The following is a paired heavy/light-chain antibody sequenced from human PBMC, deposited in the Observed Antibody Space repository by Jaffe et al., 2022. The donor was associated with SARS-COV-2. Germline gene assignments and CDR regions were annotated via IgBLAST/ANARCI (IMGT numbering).Heavy chain of an antibody. CDR1: GFTFSSYS. CDR3: AGYYDFWSGYMPDGKLPLN. V-gene: IGHV3-21*01. D-gene: IGHD3-3*01. Sequence: EVQLVESGGGLVKPGGSLRLSCAASGFTFSSYSMNWVRQAPGKGLEWVSSISSSSSYIYYADSVKGRFTISRDNAKNSLYLQMNSLRAEDTAVYYCAGYYDFWSGYMPDGKLPLNWGQGTLVTVSS. J-gene: IGHJ4*02. CDR2: ISSSSSYI.
Light chain of an antibody. V-gene: IGKV1-5*03. CDR1: QSISSW. CDR2: KAS. Sequence: DIQMTQSPSTLSASVGDRVTITCRASQSISSWLAWYQQKPGKAPKLLIYKASSLESGVPSRFSGSGSGTEFTLTISSLQPDDFATYYCQQYNSYSPPYTFGQGTKLEIK. J-gene: IGKJ2*01. CDR3: QQYNSYSPPYT.